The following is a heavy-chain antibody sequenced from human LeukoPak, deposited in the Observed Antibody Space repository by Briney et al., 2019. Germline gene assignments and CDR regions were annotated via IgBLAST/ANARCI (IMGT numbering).Heavy chain of an antibody. CDR1: GGSLSGYY. Sequence: SETLSLTCTFYGGSLSGYYWSWIRQPPGKGLEWIGEINHSGSTNYNPSLKSRVTISVDTSKNQFSLKLSSVTAADTAVYYCARIANYYGSGTKLDYWGQGTLVTVSS. V-gene: IGHV4-34*01. CDR3: ARIANYYGSGTKLDY. CDR2: INHSGST. D-gene: IGHD3-10*01. J-gene: IGHJ4*02.